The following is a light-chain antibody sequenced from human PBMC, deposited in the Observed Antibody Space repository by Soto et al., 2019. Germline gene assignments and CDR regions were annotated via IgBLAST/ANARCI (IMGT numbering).Light chain of an antibody. CDR2: EVT. Sequence: QSALTQPPSASGSPGQSVTISCTGTSSDVGGYNYVSWYQQHPGKVPKLIIYEVTKRPSGVADRFSGSKSGNTASLTVSGLQTEDEADYYCNSYAGRNSVIFGGGTKGTVL. CDR3: NSYAGRNSVI. CDR1: SSDVGGYNY. J-gene: IGLJ2*01. V-gene: IGLV2-8*01.